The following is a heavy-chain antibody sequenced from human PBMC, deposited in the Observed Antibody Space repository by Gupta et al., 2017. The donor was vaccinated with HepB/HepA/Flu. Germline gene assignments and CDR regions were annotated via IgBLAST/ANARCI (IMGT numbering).Heavy chain of an antibody. CDR1: GFTFSTYA. D-gene: IGHD4-17*01. Sequence: EVQLLESGGGLVQPGGSLRLSCAASGFTFSTYAMSWVRQAPGKGLEWVSGISGTGTSTYYADSVQGRFTISRDNSKNTLYLQVNSLRAEDTAVYYCAKAALYGDYRVGWGQGTLVTVSS. CDR3: AKAALYGDYRVG. V-gene: IGHV3-23*01. CDR2: ISGTGTST. J-gene: IGHJ4*02.